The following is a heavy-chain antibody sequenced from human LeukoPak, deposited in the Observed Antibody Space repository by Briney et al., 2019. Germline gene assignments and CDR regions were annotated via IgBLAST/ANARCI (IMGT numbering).Heavy chain of an antibody. Sequence: TGGSLRLSCAASGLTFSSYGMSWVRQAPGKGLEWVSAISGSGGSTYYADSVKGRFTISRDNSKNTLYLQMNSLRAEDTAVYYCAPHCSGGSCYLRGGYYFDYWGQGTLVTVSS. CDR2: ISGSGGST. V-gene: IGHV3-23*01. J-gene: IGHJ4*02. CDR3: APHCSGGSCYLRGGYYFDY. CDR1: GLTFSSYG. D-gene: IGHD2-15*01.